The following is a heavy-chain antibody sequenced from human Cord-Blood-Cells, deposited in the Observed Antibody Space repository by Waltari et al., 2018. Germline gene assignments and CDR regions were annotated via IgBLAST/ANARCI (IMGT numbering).Heavy chain of an antibody. D-gene: IGHD3-3*01. V-gene: IGHV4-39*01. J-gene: IGHJ4*02. Sequence: QLQLQESGPGLVKPSETLSLTCTVSGGSISSRSYYWGWIRQPPGKGLEWIGSIYYSGSTNYNPSLKSRVTISVDTSKNQFSLKLSSVTAADTAVYYCARSPSRFLEWLLGYFDYWGQGTLVTVSS. CDR1: GGSISSRSYY. CDR2: IYYSGST. CDR3: ARSPSRFLEWLLGYFDY.